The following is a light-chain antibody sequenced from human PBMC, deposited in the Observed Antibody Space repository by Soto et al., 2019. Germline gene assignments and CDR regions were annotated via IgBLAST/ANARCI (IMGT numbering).Light chain of an antibody. CDR1: SSDVADYKD. J-gene: IGLJ1*01. Sequence: QSALTQPPSASGSPGQSVTISCTGTSSDVADYKDVSWYQQHPGKAPKLIIYEVTKRPSGVPDRFSGSKSGNTASLTVSGLQAEDEADYYCSSKAGSDNYVFGTGTKVTVL. V-gene: IGLV2-8*01. CDR3: SSKAGSDNYV. CDR2: EVT.